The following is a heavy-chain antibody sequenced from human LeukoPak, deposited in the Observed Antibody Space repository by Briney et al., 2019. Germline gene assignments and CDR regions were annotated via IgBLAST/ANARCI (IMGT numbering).Heavy chain of an antibody. CDR2: ISFDGSDK. Sequence: PGGSLRLSCAASGFTFSRYAVHWVRQPPGKGLEWVAVISFDGSDKYYADSVKGRFTISRDNSKNTLYLQMNSLRAEDTAVYYCARDPAAPGYSSSFDYWGQGTLVTVSS. V-gene: IGHV3-30*04. CDR3: ARDPAAPGYSSSFDY. D-gene: IGHD6-13*01. CDR1: GFTFSRYA. J-gene: IGHJ4*02.